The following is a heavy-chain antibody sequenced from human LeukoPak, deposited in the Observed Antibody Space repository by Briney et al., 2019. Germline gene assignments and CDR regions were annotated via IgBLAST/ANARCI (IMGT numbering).Heavy chain of an antibody. CDR3: AKDIVVVTSTQGPFDY. D-gene: IGHD2-21*02. CDR1: GFTFSSYA. V-gene: IGHV3-23*01. CDR2: ISGSGGST. J-gene: IGHJ4*02. Sequence: PGGSLRLSCAASGFTFSSYAMSWVRQAPGKGLEWVSAISGSGGSTYYADSMKGRFTISRDNSKNTLYLQMNSLRAEDTAVYYCAKDIVVVTSTQGPFDYSGQGTLVTVSS.